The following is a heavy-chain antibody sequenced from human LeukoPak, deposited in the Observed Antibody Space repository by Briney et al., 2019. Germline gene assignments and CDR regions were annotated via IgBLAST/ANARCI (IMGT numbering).Heavy chain of an antibody. D-gene: IGHD2-8*01. V-gene: IGHV4-34*01. CDR1: GGSFSGYY. Sequence: PSETLSLTCAVYGGSFSGYYWSWIRQPPGKGLEWIGEINHSGSTNYNPSLKSRVTISVDTSKNQFSLKLSSVTAADTAVYYCALWGGYCTNGVCSDFDYWGQGTLVTVSS. CDR3: ALWGGYCTNGVCSDFDY. CDR2: INHSGST. J-gene: IGHJ4*02.